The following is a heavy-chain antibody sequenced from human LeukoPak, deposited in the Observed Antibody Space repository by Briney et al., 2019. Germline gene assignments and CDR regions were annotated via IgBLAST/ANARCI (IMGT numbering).Heavy chain of an antibody. CDR1: GFTFSSYG. J-gene: IGHJ4*02. Sequence: GGSLRLSCAASGFTFSSYGMHWVRQAPGKGLEWLAVISYDGSKKYYADSIKGRFTVSRDNSKNRLYLQVNGLRAEDTAVYYCAKEKYRGYSYGSGDYWGQGTLLTVSS. CDR3: AKEKYRGYSYGSGDY. CDR2: ISYDGSKK. D-gene: IGHD5-18*01. V-gene: IGHV3-30*18.